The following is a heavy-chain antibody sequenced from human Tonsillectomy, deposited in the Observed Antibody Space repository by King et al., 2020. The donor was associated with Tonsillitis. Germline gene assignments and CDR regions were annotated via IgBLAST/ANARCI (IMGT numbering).Heavy chain of an antibody. CDR2: INYSGNT. Sequence: VQLQQWGAGRLKPSETLSLTCGVYGGSFSCYYWSWIRQPPGKGLEWIGEINYSGNTNHNPSLKSPVTISVDTSKNQFSLKLISVTAADTALYYCAREPGNYFDSWGLGTLVTVSS. V-gene: IGHV4-34*01. CDR1: GGSFSCYY. J-gene: IGHJ4*02. CDR3: AREPGNYFDS.